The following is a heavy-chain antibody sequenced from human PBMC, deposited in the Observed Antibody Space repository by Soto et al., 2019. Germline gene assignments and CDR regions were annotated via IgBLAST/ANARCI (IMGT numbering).Heavy chain of an antibody. CDR2: FSAYNGNT. J-gene: IGHJ3*02. D-gene: IGHD1-26*01. Sequence: ASVKVSCKGSAYAITSSCISWVRQAPRQRLEWWGWFSAYNGNTNYAQKLQGRVTMTTDTSTSTAYMELRSLRSDDTAVYYCARDFPAPYSGGQHDAFAICGQGSMVTGSS. CDR3: ARDFPAPYSGGQHDAFAI. CDR1: AYAITSSC. V-gene: IGHV1-18*04.